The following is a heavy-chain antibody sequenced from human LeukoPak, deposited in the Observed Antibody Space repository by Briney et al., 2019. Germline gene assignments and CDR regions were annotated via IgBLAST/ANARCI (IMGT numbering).Heavy chain of an antibody. CDR1: GGSISSYY. CDR3: ARGDRKRWLAQYYFDY. V-gene: IGHV4-59*12. J-gene: IGHJ4*02. Sequence: NASETLSLTCTVSGGSISSYYWSWIRQPPGKGLEWIGYIYYSGSTNYNPSLKSRATISVDTSKNQSSLKLSSVTAADTAVYYCARGDRKRWLAQYYFDYWGQGTLVTVSS. D-gene: IGHD6-19*01. CDR2: IYYSGST.